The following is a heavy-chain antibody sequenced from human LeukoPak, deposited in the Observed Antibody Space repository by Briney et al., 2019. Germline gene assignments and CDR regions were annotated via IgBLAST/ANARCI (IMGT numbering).Heavy chain of an antibody. V-gene: IGHV4-38-2*02. CDR2: IYHSGST. D-gene: IGHD6-13*01. J-gene: IGHJ4*02. CDR3: ARDGDYQQLKAPFDY. Sequence: SETLSLTCTVSGYSISSGYYWGWIRQPPGKGLEWIGSIYHSGSTYYNPSLKSRVTISVDTSKNQFSLKLSSVTAADTAVYYCARDGDYQQLKAPFDYWGQGTLVTVSS. CDR1: GYSISSGYY.